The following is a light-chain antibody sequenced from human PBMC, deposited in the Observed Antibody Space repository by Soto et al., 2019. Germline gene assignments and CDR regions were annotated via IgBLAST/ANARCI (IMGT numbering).Light chain of an antibody. J-gene: IGLJ2*01. CDR1: SSDIGSYNL. CDR3: CSYAGSSAYVV. Sequence: QSALTQPASVSGSPGQSITISCTGTSSDIGSYNLVSWYQQHPGKAPKLMVFEGSKRPSGVSSRFSGSKSGNTASLTISGLQAEDEADYYCCSYAGSSAYVVFGGGTKLTVL. CDR2: EGS. V-gene: IGLV2-23*01.